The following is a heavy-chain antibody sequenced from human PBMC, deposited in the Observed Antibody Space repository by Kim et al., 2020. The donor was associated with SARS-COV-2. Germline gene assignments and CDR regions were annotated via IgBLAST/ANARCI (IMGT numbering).Heavy chain of an antibody. CDR1: GFTFSSYA. J-gene: IGHJ4*01. V-gene: IGHV3-30-3*01. D-gene: IGHD1-26*01. CDR2: ISYDGSNK. Sequence: GGSLRLSCAASGFTFSSYAMHWVRQAPGKGLEWVAVISYDGSNKYYADSVKGRFTISRDNSKNTLYLQMNSLRAEDTAVYYCAREGSIVGATTSFDYWG. CDR3: AREGSIVGATTSFDY.